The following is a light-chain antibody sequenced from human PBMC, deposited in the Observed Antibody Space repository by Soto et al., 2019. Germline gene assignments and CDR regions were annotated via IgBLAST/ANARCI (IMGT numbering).Light chain of an antibody. CDR2: DVS. Sequence: QSALTQPASVSGSPGQSITISCTGTSSDVGGYNYVSWYQQHPGKAPKLMIYDVSNRPSGVSNRFSGSKSGNTASLTISGLQAEDEDDYYCSSYTSSSTRVFGGGTQLTVL. CDR1: SSDVGGYNY. V-gene: IGLV2-14*01. CDR3: SSYTSSSTRV. J-gene: IGLJ2*01.